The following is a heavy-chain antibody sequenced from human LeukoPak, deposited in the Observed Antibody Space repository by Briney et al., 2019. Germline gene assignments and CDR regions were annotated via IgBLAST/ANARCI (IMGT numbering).Heavy chain of an antibody. CDR3: AGIYSSGWPLNYYYYYGMDV. Sequence: PSETLSLTCTVSGGSISSYYWSWIRQPPGKGLEWIGYIYYSGSTNYNPSLKGRVTISVDTSKNQFSLKLSSVTAADTAVYYCAGIYSSGWPLNYYYYYGMDVWGQGTTVTVSS. CDR1: GGSISSYY. CDR2: IYYSGST. V-gene: IGHV4-59*08. D-gene: IGHD6-19*01. J-gene: IGHJ6*02.